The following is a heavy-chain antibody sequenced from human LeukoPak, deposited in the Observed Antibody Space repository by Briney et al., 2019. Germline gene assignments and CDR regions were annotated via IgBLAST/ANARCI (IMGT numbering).Heavy chain of an antibody. V-gene: IGHV3-7*01. CDR1: GFTFSSFG. CDR3: VRDRGYSTFDY. D-gene: IGHD4-23*01. Sequence: GGSLRLSCAASGFTFSSFGMSWVRQAPGKGLEWVANMKEDGGEINYVDSVKGRFTISRDNAKNSLDLQMNSLRVDDTAVYYCVRDRGYSTFDYWGQGTLVIVSS. CDR2: MKEDGGEI. J-gene: IGHJ4*02.